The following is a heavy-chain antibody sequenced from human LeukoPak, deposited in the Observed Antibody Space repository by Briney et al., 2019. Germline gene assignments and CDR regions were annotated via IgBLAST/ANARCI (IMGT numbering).Heavy chain of an antibody. D-gene: IGHD3-10*01. CDR1: GYTFTGYY. Sequence: ASVKVSCKASGYTFTGYYMHWVRQAPGQGLEWMGWINPNSGGTNYAQKFQGRVTMTRDTSISTAYMELSRLRSDDTAVYYCARDPSGTWFGELLAYFDYWGQGTLVTVSS. CDR2: INPNSGGT. J-gene: IGHJ4*02. CDR3: ARDPSGTWFGELLAYFDY. V-gene: IGHV1-2*02.